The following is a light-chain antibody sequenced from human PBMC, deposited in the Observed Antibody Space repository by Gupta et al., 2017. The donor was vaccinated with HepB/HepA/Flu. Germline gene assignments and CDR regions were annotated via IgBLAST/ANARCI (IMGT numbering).Light chain of an antibody. CDR3: CSYAGTYTYV. CDR2: NVN. V-gene: IGLV2-11*01. J-gene: IGLJ1*01. CDR1: SSDVGGYNY. Sequence: QSALTQPRSGSGSPRQSVTISCTGTSSDVGGYNYVSWYQQHPGKAPKLIIYNVNKRPSGFPDRFSGSKSGDRASLTISGLQAEDEADYYCCSYAGTYTYVFGTGTRVTVL.